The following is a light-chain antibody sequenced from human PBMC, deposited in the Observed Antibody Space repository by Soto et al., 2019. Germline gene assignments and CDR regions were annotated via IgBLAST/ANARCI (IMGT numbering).Light chain of an antibody. Sequence: DIQMTQSPSTLSASVGDGVTITCRASQSISNRLAWYQQRPGKAPKYLIYDASTLDSGAPSRFSGSGSGTEFTLSISSLQPDDFATYYCQQRSNWPITFGQGTRLRL. CDR3: QQRSNWPIT. J-gene: IGKJ5*01. CDR1: QSISNR. V-gene: IGKV1-5*01. CDR2: DAS.